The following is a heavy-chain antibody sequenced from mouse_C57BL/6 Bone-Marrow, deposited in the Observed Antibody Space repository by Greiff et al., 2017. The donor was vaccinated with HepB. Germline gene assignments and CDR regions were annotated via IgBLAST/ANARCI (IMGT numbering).Heavy chain of an antibody. V-gene: IGHV1-4*01. CDR2: INPSSGYT. CDR1: GYTFTSYT. J-gene: IGHJ2*01. CDR3: AFYDYDYFDY. D-gene: IGHD2-4*01. Sequence: VKLVESGAELARPGASVKMSCKASGYTFTSYTMHWVKQRPGQGLEWIGYINPSSGYTTYNQKFKDKATLTADKSSSTAYMQLSSLTSEDSAVYYCAFYDYDYFDYWGQGTTLTVSS.